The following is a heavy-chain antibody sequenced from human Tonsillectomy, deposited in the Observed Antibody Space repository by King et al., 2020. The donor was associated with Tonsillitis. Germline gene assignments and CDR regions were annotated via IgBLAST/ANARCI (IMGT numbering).Heavy chain of an antibody. CDR2: ISSSSGYI. D-gene: IGHD6-13*01. Sequence: VQLVESGGGLVKPGGSLRLSCAASGFTFSSYGMNWVRQAPGKGLEWVSSISSSSGYIYYADSVKGRFTISRDNSKNSLYLQMNSLRAEDTAVYYCASDLSSPIPYWGQGPLVTVSS. J-gene: IGHJ4*02. V-gene: IGHV3-21*01. CDR1: GFTFSSYG. CDR3: ASDLSSPIPY.